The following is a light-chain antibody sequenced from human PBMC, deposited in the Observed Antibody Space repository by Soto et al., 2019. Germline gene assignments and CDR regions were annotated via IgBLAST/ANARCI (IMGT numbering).Light chain of an antibody. CDR3: SSYTGSNNFDV. Sequence: QSVLTQPPSASGSPGQSVAISCTGTSSDVGGYDYVSWYQQYPGKAPKVIIYEVNKRPSGVPDRFSGSKSGNTASLTVSGLQAEDEADYYCSSYTGSNNFDVFGTGTQLTVL. CDR1: SSDVGGYDY. CDR2: EVN. J-gene: IGLJ1*01. V-gene: IGLV2-8*01.